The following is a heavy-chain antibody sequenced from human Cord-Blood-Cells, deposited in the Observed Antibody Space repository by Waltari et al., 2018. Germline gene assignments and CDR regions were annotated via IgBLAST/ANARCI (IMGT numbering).Heavy chain of an antibody. V-gene: IGHV6-1*01. Sequence: QVQLQQSGPGLVKPSQTLSLTCAISGDSVSSNSAAWNWIRQSPSRGLEWLERTNYRSKLYNDYTVSVKSRITINPATSKNQFSLQLNSVTPEDTAVYYCASGQDSSGWFDYWGQGTLVTVSS. CDR2: TNYRSKLYN. CDR3: ASGQDSSGWFDY. CDR1: GDSVSSNSAA. D-gene: IGHD6-19*01. J-gene: IGHJ4*02.